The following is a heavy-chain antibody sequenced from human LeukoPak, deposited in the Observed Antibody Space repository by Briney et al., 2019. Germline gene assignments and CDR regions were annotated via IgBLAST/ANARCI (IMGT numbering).Heavy chain of an antibody. Sequence: SEILSLTCSLSGGSITNYYWSWIRQPPGKGLEWIAWIHSSGNTEYNPSLKSRVTISLGTSNNQFSLRLTSVTASDTAVYYCARTGAYSGSGPSWAFDIWGQGTVVTVSS. CDR1: GGSITNYY. CDR2: IHSSGNT. D-gene: IGHD3-10*01. CDR3: ARTGAYSGSGPSWAFDI. V-gene: IGHV4-4*09. J-gene: IGHJ3*02.